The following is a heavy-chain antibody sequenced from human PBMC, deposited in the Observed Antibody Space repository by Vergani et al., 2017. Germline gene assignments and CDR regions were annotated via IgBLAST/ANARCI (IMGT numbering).Heavy chain of an antibody. J-gene: IGHJ4*02. CDR2: IYSGGST. CDR1: GFTVSSNY. Sequence: EVQLVESGGGLVQPGGSLRLSCAASGFTVSSNYMSWVRQAPGKGLEWVSVIYSGGSTYYADSVKGRFTISRDNSKNTLYLQMNSLKTEDTAVYYCTTVFEGWINYWGQGTLVTVSS. CDR3: TTVFEGWINY. V-gene: IGHV3-66*01. D-gene: IGHD3-3*01.